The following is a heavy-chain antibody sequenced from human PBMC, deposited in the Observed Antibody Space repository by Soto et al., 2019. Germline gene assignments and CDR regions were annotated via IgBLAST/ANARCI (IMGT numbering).Heavy chain of an antibody. J-gene: IGHJ5*02. D-gene: IGHD3-10*01. CDR1: GYTLTSYG. CDR2: ISPYNGNT. CDR3: ARDRGDVIVVRGTWFDP. V-gene: IGHV1-18*04. Sequence: QVQLVQSGAEVKKPGASVKVSCKASGYTLTSYGISWLRQAPGQGLEWMGWISPYNGNTNYAPEFRGRVTMTTDTSPSTAYMELRSLGSDDTAMYYSARDRGDVIVVRGTWFDPWGQGALVIGSS.